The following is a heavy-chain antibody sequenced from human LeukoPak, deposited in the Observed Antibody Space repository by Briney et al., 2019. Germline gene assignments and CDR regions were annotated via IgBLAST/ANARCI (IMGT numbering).Heavy chain of an antibody. CDR2: INHSGST. Sequence: YPSETLSLTCAVYGGSFSGYYWSWIRQPPGKGLEWIGEINHSGSTNYNPSLKSRVTISVDTSKNQFSLKLSSVTAADTAVYYCAETYYDFWSGYAAFDIWGQGTMVTVSS. J-gene: IGHJ3*02. CDR3: AETYYDFWSGYAAFDI. V-gene: IGHV4-34*01. D-gene: IGHD3-3*01. CDR1: GGSFSGYY.